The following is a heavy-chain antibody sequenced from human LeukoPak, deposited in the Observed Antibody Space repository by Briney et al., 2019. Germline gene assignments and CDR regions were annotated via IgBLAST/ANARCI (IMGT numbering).Heavy chain of an antibody. V-gene: IGHV1-3*01. Sequence: ASVKVSCKASGYTFTTYAIHWVRQAPGQRLEWMGWINVGNGYTKYSQKFQDRVTITRYTSASTAYMELSRLRSEDTAVYYCARALLYYYASGSYYNGPFDYWGQGTLVTVSS. J-gene: IGHJ4*02. D-gene: IGHD3-10*01. CDR2: INVGNGYT. CDR1: GYTFTTYA. CDR3: ARALLYYYASGSYYNGPFDY.